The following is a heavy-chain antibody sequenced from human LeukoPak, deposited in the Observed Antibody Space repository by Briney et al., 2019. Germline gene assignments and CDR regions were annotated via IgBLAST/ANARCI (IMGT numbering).Heavy chain of an antibody. J-gene: IGHJ4*02. CDR3: ARLSSGWYPGFDFDY. Sequence: GESLKISCKGSGYSFTSYWIGWVRQMPGKGLEWMGIIYPGDSDTRYSPSFQGQVTISADKSISTAHLQWSSLKASDTAMYYCARLSSGWYPGFDFDYWGQGTLVTVSS. D-gene: IGHD6-19*01. CDR2: IYPGDSDT. V-gene: IGHV5-51*01. CDR1: GYSFTSYW.